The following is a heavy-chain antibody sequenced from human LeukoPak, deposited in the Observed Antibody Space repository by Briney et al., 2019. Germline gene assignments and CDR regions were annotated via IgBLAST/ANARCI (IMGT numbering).Heavy chain of an antibody. V-gene: IGHV1-2*02. CDR2: INPNTGAT. CDR3: ARDRVGSGWPRPYYFEV. CDR1: GYTLTGYY. Sequence: GASVKVSCKASGYTLTGYYLHWVRQTPGQGLEWMGWINPNTGATHSAQKFQGRITMTRDTSISTAYMDLSPLRPDDTAVYYCARDRVGSGWPRPYYFEVWGQGTLVTVSS. D-gene: IGHD6-19*01. J-gene: IGHJ4*02.